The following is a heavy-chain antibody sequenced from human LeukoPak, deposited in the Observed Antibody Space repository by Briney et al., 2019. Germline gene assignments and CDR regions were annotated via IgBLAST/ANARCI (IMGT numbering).Heavy chain of an antibody. CDR1: GFTFSSYS. D-gene: IGHD3-16*02. J-gene: IGHJ4*02. Sequence: GGSLRLSCAASGFTFSSYSMNWVRQAPGKGLEWVSSISSSSSYIYYADSVKGRFTISRDNAKNSLYLQMNSLRAEDTAVYYCARAPPRLMITFGGVIVDFDYWGQGTLVTVSS. CDR2: ISSSSSYI. V-gene: IGHV3-21*01. CDR3: ARAPPRLMITFGGVIVDFDY.